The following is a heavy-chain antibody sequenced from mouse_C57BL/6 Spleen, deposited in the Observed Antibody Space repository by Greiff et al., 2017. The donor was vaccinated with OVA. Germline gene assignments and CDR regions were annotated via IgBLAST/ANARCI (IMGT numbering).Heavy chain of an antibody. CDR2: IRLKSDNYAT. CDR1: GFTFSNYW. J-gene: IGHJ1*03. D-gene: IGHD1-1*01. CDR3: SRYYGSSYRYFDV. Sequence: EVKVEESGGGLVQPGGSMKLSCVASGFTFSNYWMNWVRQSPEKGLEWVAQIRLKSDNYATHYAESVKGRFTISRDDSKSSVYLQMNNLRAEDTGIYYCSRYYGSSYRYFDVWGTGTTVTVSS. V-gene: IGHV6-3*01.